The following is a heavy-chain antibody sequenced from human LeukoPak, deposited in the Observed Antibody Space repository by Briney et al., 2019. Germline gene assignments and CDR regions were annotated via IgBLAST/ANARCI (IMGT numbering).Heavy chain of an antibody. CDR2: INPSGGST. CDR1: GYTFTSYY. V-gene: IGHV1-46*01. J-gene: IGHJ6*02. CDR3: ARDKVDIVATTRHQYYYGMDV. Sequence: ASVKVSCKASGYTFTSYYMRWVRQAPGQGLEWMGIINPSGGSTSYAQKFQGRVTMTRDTSTSTVYMELSSLRSEDTAVYYCARDKVDIVATTRHQYYYGMDVWGQGTTVTVSS. D-gene: IGHD5-12*01.